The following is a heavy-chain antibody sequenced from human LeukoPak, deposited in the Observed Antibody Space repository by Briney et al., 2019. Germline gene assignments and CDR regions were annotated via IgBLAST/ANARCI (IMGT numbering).Heavy chain of an antibody. CDR3: ARVRVAAAKNNWFDP. CDR2: INPNSGGT. D-gene: IGHD6-13*01. CDR1: GYTFTGYY. V-gene: IGHV1-2*02. J-gene: IGHJ5*02. Sequence: ASVTVSCKASGYTFTGYYMHWVRQAPGQGLEWMGWINPNSGGTNYAQKFQGRVTMTRDTSISTAYMELSRLRSDDTAVYYCARVRVAAAKNNWFDPWGQGTLVTVSS.